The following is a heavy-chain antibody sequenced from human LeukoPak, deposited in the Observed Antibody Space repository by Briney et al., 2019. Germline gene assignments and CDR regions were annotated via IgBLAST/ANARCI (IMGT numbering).Heavy chain of an antibody. D-gene: IGHD6-19*01. CDR2: IVVGSGNT. Sequence: TSVKVSCKSSGFTFTSSAVQWVRQARGQRLEWMGWIVVGSGNTNYAQKFQERVTITRDMSTSTAYMELSSLRSEDTAVYFCAADHDSTGFDYWGHGTLVTVSS. V-gene: IGHV1-58*01. CDR1: GFTFTSSA. CDR3: AADHDSTGFDY. J-gene: IGHJ4*01.